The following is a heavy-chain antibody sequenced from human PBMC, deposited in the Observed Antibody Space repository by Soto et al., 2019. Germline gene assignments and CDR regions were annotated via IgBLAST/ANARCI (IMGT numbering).Heavy chain of an antibody. CDR3: ARDLSSGWYTAGVFDY. J-gene: IGHJ4*02. CDR2: ISYDGSNK. Sequence: QVQLVESGGGVVQPGRSLRLSCAASGFTFSSYAMHWVRQAPGKGLEWAAVISYDGSNKYYADSVKGRFTISRDNAKNTLYLEMSGLRAEDTAVYYCARDLSSGWYTAGVFDYWGQGFLVSV. V-gene: IGHV3-30-3*01. D-gene: IGHD6-19*01. CDR1: GFTFSSYA.